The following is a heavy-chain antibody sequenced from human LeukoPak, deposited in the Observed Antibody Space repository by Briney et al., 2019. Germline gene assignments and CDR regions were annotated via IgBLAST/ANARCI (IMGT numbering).Heavy chain of an antibody. CDR2: IYYSGST. D-gene: IGHD3-22*01. J-gene: IGHJ4*02. CDR1: GGSISSSSYY. CDR3: ARRVGYYERSRFDY. Sequence: SETLSLTRTVSGGSISSSSYYWGWIRQPPGKGLEWIGSIYYSGSTYYNPSLKSRVTISVDTSKNQFSLKLSSVTAADTAVYYCARRVGYYERSRFDYWGQGTLVTVSS. V-gene: IGHV4-39*01.